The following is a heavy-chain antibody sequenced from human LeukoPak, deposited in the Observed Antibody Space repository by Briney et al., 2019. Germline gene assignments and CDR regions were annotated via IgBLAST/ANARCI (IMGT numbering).Heavy chain of an antibody. Sequence: GGSLRLSCAASGFTFSSYWMSWVRQAPGKGLEWVANIKQDGSEKYYVDSVKGRFTISRDNAKNSLYLQMNSLRAEDTAVYYCARHQRGATYDAFDIWGQGTMVTVSS. D-gene: IGHD1-26*01. CDR2: IKQDGSEK. V-gene: IGHV3-7*01. CDR3: ARHQRGATYDAFDI. J-gene: IGHJ3*02. CDR1: GFTFSSYW.